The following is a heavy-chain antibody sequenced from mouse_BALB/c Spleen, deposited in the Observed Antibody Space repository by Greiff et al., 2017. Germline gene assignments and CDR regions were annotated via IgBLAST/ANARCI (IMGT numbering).Heavy chain of an antibody. J-gene: IGHJ2*01. D-gene: IGHD1-1*01. Sequence: EVQRVESGGGLVQPGGSLKLSCAASGFTFSSYTMSWVRQTPEKRLEWVAYISNGGGSTYYPDTVKGRFTISRDNAKNTLYLQMSSLKSEDTAMYYCARYYYGSGYFDYWGQGTTLTVSS. CDR2: ISNGGGST. CDR1: GFTFSSYT. CDR3: ARYYYGSGYFDY. V-gene: IGHV5-12-2*01.